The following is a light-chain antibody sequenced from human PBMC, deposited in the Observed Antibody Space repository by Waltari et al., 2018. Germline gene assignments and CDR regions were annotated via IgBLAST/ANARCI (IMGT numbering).Light chain of an antibody. CDR2: GKK. Sequence: QSVLTQPPSLSGAPGPRVPISCTGTRPHLGAGPALPWSQVFTGTAPKLPLDGKKNRTVGVPDRFSGSKSDTSASLAIGGLQAEDEADDYCQSFDIRLRGGVVFGGGTKVTVL. J-gene: IGLJ3*02. CDR1: RPHLGAGPA. CDR3: QSFDIRLRGGVV. V-gene: IGLV1-40*01.